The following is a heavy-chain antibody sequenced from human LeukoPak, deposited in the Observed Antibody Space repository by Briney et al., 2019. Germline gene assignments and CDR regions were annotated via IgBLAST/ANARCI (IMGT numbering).Heavy chain of an antibody. Sequence: PGGSLRLSCAASGFTFSSYWMSWVRQAPGKWLEWVANIKQDGGEKYYVDSVKGRFTISRDNAKNSLYLQMNSLRAEDTAVYYCAREGYYDSSGFLGFYYYGMDVWGQGTTVIVSS. CDR3: AREGYYDSSGFLGFYYYGMDV. D-gene: IGHD3-22*01. J-gene: IGHJ6*02. CDR1: GFTFSSYW. CDR2: IKQDGGEK. V-gene: IGHV3-7*05.